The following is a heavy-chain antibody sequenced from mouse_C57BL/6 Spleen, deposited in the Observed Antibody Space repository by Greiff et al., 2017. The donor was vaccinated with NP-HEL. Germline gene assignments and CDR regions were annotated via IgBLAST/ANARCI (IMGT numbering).Heavy chain of an antibody. CDR2: ISNGGGST. CDR1: GFTFSDYY. J-gene: IGHJ4*01. Sequence: EVKVVESGGGLVQPGGSLKLSCAASGFTFSDYYMYWVRQTPEKRLEWVAYISNGGGSTYYPDTVKGRFTISRDNAKNTLYLQMSRLKSEDTAMYYCARQITTVVATYYYAMDYWGQGTSVTVSS. CDR3: ARQITTVVATYYYAMDY. D-gene: IGHD1-1*01. V-gene: IGHV5-12*01.